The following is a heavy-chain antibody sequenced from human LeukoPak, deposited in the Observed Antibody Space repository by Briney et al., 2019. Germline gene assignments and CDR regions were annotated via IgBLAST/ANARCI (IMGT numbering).Heavy chain of an antibody. V-gene: IGHV3-72*01. CDR1: GFTFSSYG. Sequence: PGGSLRLSCAASGFTFSSYGIHWVRQAPGKGLEWVGRCRDKANSYTTEYAASVKGRFTISRDDSKNSLYLQMNSLETEDTAVYYCARLLGANDWGQGTLVTVSS. D-gene: IGHD1-26*01. CDR2: CRDKANSYTT. CDR3: ARLLGAND. J-gene: IGHJ4*02.